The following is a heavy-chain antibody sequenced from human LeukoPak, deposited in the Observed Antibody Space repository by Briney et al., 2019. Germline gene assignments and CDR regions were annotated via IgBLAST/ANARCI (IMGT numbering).Heavy chain of an antibody. Sequence: KPSETLSLTCTVSGGSISSSSYYWGWIRQPPGKGLEWIGSIYYSGSTYYNPSLKSRVTTSVDTSKNQFSLKLSSVTAADTAVYYCARWAETMKAFDVWGHGTLVIVSS. CDR1: GGSISSSSYY. D-gene: IGHD1/OR15-1a*01. CDR2: IYYSGST. J-gene: IGHJ3*01. CDR3: ARWAETMKAFDV. V-gene: IGHV4-39*07.